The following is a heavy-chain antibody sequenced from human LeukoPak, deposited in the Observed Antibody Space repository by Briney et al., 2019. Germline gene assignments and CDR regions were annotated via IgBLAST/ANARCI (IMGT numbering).Heavy chain of an antibody. V-gene: IGHV4-34*01. D-gene: IGHD3-10*01. CDR3: ARSPRGSGSSTLLGVAFDL. CDR2: INHSGST. J-gene: IGHJ3*01. CDR1: GGSFSGYY. Sequence: PSETLSLTCAVYGGSFSGYYWSWIRQPPGKGLEWIGEINHSGSTNYNPSLKSRVTISVDTSKNQFSLKLSSVTAADTAMYYCARSPRGSGSSTLLGVAFDLWGQGTIVTVSS.